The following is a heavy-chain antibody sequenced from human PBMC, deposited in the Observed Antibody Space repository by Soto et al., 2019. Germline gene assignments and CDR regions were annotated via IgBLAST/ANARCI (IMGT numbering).Heavy chain of an antibody. J-gene: IGHJ4*02. CDR1: GFTFNNSW. V-gene: IGHV3-7*01. CDR3: ARNEL. D-gene: IGHD1-7*01. CDR2: INQDGAER. Sequence: EVQLLESGGGLVQPGGSLRLSCAGSGFTFNNSWMRWVRQAPGKGLECVANINQDGAERHDVDSVKGRFTISRDNAKNSLYLQMNSLRVEDTAVYYCARNELWGQGTLVTVSS.